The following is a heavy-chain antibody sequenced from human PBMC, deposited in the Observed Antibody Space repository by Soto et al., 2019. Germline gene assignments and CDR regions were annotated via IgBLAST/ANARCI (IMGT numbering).Heavy chain of an antibody. V-gene: IGHV3-23*01. CDR1: GFTFSVYA. D-gene: IGHD4-17*01. CDR2: IGGSGGST. J-gene: IGHJ4*02. Sequence: EVPLLESGGGLVQPGGSLRLSCAASGFTFSVYAMSWVRQAPGKGLECVSGIGGSGGSTSYADSVKGRFTISRDNSKNTLSLQMNSLRAEDTAVYYCAKALYGGHDYWGPGTLVTVSS. CDR3: AKALYGGHDY.